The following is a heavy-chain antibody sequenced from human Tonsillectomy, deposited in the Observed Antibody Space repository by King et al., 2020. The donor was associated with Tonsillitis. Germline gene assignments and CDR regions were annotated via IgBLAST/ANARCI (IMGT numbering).Heavy chain of an antibody. D-gene: IGHD3-3*01. CDR1: EFTFSSYG. CDR3: AKQLHDFWRGSHYYYYYGRDV. Sequence: VQLVESGGGVVQPGRSLRLSCAASEFTFSSYGMHWVRQAPGKGLEWVAVISYDGSKTYYTDSVKGRFTISRDNSKNTLYLQMNRLRTEDTVVYYCAKQLHDFWRGSHYYYYYGRDVWGQGTTVTVSS. CDR2: ISYDGSKT. V-gene: IGHV3-30*18. J-gene: IGHJ6*02.